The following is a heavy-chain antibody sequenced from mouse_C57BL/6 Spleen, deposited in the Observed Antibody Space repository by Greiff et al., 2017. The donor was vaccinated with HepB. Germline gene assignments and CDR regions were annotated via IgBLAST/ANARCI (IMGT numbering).Heavy chain of an antibody. J-gene: IGHJ1*03. CDR1: GFSFNTYA. D-gene: IGHD2-3*01. CDR2: IRSKSNNYAT. CDR3: VRRYDGYYWYFDV. Sequence: GGGLVQPKGSLKLSCAASGFSFNTYAMNWVRQAPGKGLEWVARIRSKSNNYATYYADSVKDRFTISRDDSESMLYLQMNNLKTEDTAMYYCVRRYDGYYWYFDVWGTGTTVTVSS. V-gene: IGHV10-1*01.